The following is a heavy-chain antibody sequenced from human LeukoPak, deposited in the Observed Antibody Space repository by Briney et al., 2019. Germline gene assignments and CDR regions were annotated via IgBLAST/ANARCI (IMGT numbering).Heavy chain of an antibody. V-gene: IGHV1-46*01. J-gene: IGHJ1*01. D-gene: IGHD4-17*01. Sequence: ASVKVSCMSSGYTFTNFYMHWLRQAPGQGLEWMGLINPSGSSTWFAEKFQGRIILTRDMSTTTDYMELSSLRSEDTAVYYCAKDPARTVIGYFQHWGQGTLVTVSS. CDR2: INPSGSST. CDR1: GYTFTNFY. CDR3: AKDPARTVIGYFQH.